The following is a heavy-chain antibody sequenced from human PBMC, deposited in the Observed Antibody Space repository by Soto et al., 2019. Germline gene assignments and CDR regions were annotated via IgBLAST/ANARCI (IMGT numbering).Heavy chain of an antibody. J-gene: IGHJ6*02. CDR1: GGSFSGYY. V-gene: IGHV4-34*01. CDR3: ARQAVAGIYYYYYYGMDV. CDR2: INHSGST. D-gene: IGHD6-19*01. Sequence: PSETLSLTCAVYGGSFSGYYWSWIRQPPGKGLEWIGEINHSGSTNYNPSLKSRVTISVDTSKNQFSLKLSSVTAADTAVYYCARQAVAGIYYYYYYGMDVWGQGTTVTVSS.